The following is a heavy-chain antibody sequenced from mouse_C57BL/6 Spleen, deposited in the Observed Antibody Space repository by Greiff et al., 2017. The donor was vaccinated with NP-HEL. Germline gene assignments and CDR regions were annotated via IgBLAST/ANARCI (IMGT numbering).Heavy chain of an antibody. CDR2: LYPGDGDT. D-gene: IGHD4-1*01. CDR3: ARGDWFDY. J-gene: IGHJ2*01. CDR1: GYAFSSSW. Sequence: QVQLQQSGPELVKPGASVKISCKASGYAFSSSWMNWVKQRPGKGLEWIGRLYPGDGDTNYNGKFKGKATLTADKSSSTAYMQLSSLTSEDSAVYFCARGDWFDYWGQGTTLTVSS. V-gene: IGHV1-82*01.